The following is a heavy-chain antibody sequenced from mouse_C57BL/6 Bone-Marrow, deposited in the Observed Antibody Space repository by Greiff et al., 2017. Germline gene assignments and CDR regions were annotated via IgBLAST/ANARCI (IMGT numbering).Heavy chain of an antibody. J-gene: IGHJ4*01. CDR1: GYTFTDYN. V-gene: IGHV1-18*01. CDR2: INPNNGGT. Sequence: EVQGVESGPELVKPGASVKIPCKASGYTFTDYNMDWVKQSHGKSLEWIGDINPNNGGTIYNQKFKGKATLTVDKSSSTAYMELRSLTSEDTAVYYCAREGYSNYVDYYAMDYWGQGTSVTVSS. CDR3: AREGYSNYVDYYAMDY. D-gene: IGHD2-5*01.